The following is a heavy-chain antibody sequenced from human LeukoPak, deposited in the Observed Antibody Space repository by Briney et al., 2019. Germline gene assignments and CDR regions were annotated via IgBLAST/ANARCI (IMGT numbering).Heavy chain of an antibody. CDR1: GFTVSSNS. V-gene: IGHV3-53*01. Sequence: GGSLRLSCTVSGFTVSSNSMSWVRQAPGKGLEWVSFIYSGNTHYSDSVKGRFTISRDNSKSTLSLQMNSLRAEDTAIYYCATYRQVLLPFESWGQGTLVTVSS. J-gene: IGHJ4*02. D-gene: IGHD2-8*02. CDR3: ATYRQVLLPFES. CDR2: IYSGNT.